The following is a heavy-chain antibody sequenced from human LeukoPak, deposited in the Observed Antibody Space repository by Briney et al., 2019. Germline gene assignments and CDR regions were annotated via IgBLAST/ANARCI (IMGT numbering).Heavy chain of an antibody. CDR2: IYYGGST. J-gene: IGHJ6*03. V-gene: IGHV4-39*01. Sequence: PSETLSLTCTVSGGSISSSSYYWGWIRQPQGKGLEWIGSIYYGGSTYYNPSLKSRVTISVDTSRNQFSLKLSSVTAADTAVDYCARHVGYDFWSGYLEAYYYYYMDVWGKGTTVTVSS. CDR3: ARHVGYDFWSGYLEAYYYYYMDV. CDR1: GGSISSSSYY. D-gene: IGHD3-3*01.